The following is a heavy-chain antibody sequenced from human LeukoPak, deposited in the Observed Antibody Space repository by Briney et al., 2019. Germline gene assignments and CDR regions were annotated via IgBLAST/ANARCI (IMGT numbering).Heavy chain of an antibody. CDR3: ARGYSGYAPHDY. V-gene: IGHV1-18*01. CDR1: GYTFTRYG. D-gene: IGHD5-12*01. Sequence: GASVKVSCKASGYTFTRYGISWVRQAPGQGLEWMGWISGYGGKTNYAQKLQGRVTMTTDTSTSTAYMELRSLRSDGTAVYYCARGYSGYAPHDYWGQGTLVTVSS. J-gene: IGHJ4*02. CDR2: ISGYGGKT.